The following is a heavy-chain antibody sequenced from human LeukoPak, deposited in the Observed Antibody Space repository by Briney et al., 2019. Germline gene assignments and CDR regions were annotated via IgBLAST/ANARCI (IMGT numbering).Heavy chain of an antibody. V-gene: IGHV3-30*18. D-gene: IGHD4-23*01. CDR1: GFTFSSYG. CDR3: AKAEYGGNSGLDY. CDR2: ISYDGSNK. J-gene: IGHJ4*02. Sequence: PGGSLRLSCAASGFTFSSYGMHWVHQAPGKGLEWVAVISYDGSNKYYADSVKGRFTISRDNSKNTLYLQMNSLRAEDTAVYYCAKAEYGGNSGLDYWGQGTLVTVSS.